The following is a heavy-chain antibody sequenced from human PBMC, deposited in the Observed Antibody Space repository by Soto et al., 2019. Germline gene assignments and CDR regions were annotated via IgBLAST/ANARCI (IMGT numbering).Heavy chain of an antibody. Sequence: PSETLSLTCTVSGGSISSSSYYWGWIRQPPGKGLEWIGYIYYSGSTNYNPSLKSRVTISVDTSKNQFSLKLSSVTAADTAVYYCARAGRVFNWFDPWGQGTLVTVSS. CDR3: ARAGRVFNWFDP. J-gene: IGHJ5*02. D-gene: IGHD6-6*01. V-gene: IGHV4-61*05. CDR1: GGSISSSSYY. CDR2: IYYSGST.